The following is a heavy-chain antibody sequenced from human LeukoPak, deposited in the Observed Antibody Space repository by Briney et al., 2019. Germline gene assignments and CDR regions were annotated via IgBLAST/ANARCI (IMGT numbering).Heavy chain of an antibody. J-gene: IGHJ5*02. CDR1: GGSIRSYY. V-gene: IGHV4-4*07. CDR2: IYTSGST. D-gene: IGHD3-10*01. CDR3: ARSGGYGSGGWFDP. Sequence: PSETLSLTCTVSGGSIRSYYWSWIRQPAGKGLEWIGRIYTSGSTNYNPSLKSRVTMSVDTSKNQFSLKLSSVTAADTAVYYCARSGGYGSGGWFDPWGQGTLVTVSS.